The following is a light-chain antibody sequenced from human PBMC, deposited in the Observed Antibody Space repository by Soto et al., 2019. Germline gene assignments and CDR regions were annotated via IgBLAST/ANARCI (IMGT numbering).Light chain of an antibody. CDR3: QQYHNWPPYT. CDR1: QSVSSN. J-gene: IGKJ2*01. V-gene: IGKV3-15*01. Sequence: EIVMTQSPATLSVSPGETATLSCRASQSVSSNLAWYQQKPGQAPRLLIYGASTRAPGIPARFSGSGSGTEFTLTISSLQSEDFAVYYCQQYHNWPPYTFGQGTKLEIK. CDR2: GAS.